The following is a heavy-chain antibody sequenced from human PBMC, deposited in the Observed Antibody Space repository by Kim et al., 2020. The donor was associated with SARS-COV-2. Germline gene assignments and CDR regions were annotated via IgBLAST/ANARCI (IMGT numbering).Heavy chain of an antibody. J-gene: IGHJ4*02. CDR1: GYTFTGYY. V-gene: IGHV1-2*02. D-gene: IGHD3-10*01. Sequence: SVKVSCKASGYTFTGYYMHWVRQAPGQGLEWMGWINPNSGGTNYAQKFQGRVTMTRDTSISTAYMELSRLRSDDTAVYYCARGDNYYGSGSYYIGSYWGQGTLVTVSS. CDR2: INPNSGGT. CDR3: ARGDNYYGSGSYYIGSY.